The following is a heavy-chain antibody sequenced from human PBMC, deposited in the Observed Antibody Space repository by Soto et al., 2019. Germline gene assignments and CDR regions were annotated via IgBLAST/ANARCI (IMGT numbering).Heavy chain of an antibody. J-gene: IGHJ3*02. Sequence: QVQLVQSGADVKKPGASVKVSCKASGNNFTSYEIIGVGQALEQGLEWMGWISPHNDRTKYARRFQDRVTMTTETPTSTVYMELGSLRSDDTAVYYCARDLYYSSGRYFDHDAFDIWGQGTVVTVSS. V-gene: IGHV1-18*01. CDR1: GNNFTSYE. CDR3: ARDLYYSSGRYFDHDAFDI. CDR2: ISPHNDRT. D-gene: IGHD6-19*01.